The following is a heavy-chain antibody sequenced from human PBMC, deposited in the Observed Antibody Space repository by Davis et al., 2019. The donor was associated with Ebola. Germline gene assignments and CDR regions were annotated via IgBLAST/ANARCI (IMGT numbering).Heavy chain of an antibody. D-gene: IGHD2-21*01. CDR2: INHSGST. Sequence: MPSETLSLTCAVYGGSFSGYYWSWIRQPPGNVLDWIGEINHSGSTNYNPSLRSRVTMSVVTSRNQFSLRLRSVTATDTAVYYCTNAGEAIFDFWGRGTLVTVSS. CDR3: TNAGEAIFDF. V-gene: IGHV4-34*01. CDR1: GGSFSGYY. J-gene: IGHJ4*02.